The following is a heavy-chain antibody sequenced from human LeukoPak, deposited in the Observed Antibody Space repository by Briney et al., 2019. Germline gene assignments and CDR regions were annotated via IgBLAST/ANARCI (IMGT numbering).Heavy chain of an antibody. CDR2: VYYSGST. D-gene: IGHD1/OR15-1a*01. V-gene: IGHV4-59*08. J-gene: IGHJ4*02. Sequence: PSETLSLTCTVSGDSIDSYYWSWIRQPPGKGLEWIGYVYYSGSTNYNPSLKSRVTISVDTSKNHFSLKLSSVTAADTAVYSCARSIIGTRSKFDYWGQGTLVTVSS. CDR3: ARSIIGTRSKFDY. CDR1: GDSIDSYY.